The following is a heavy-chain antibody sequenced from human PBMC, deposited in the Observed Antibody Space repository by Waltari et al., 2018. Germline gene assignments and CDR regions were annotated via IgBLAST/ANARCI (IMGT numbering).Heavy chain of an antibody. J-gene: IGHJ4*02. CDR1: GGTFSSYA. V-gene: IGHV1-69*04. D-gene: IGHD5-12*01. Sequence: QVQLVQSGAEVKKPGSSVKVSCKASGGTFSSYAISWVRQAPGQGLEWMGGIIPILGIANYAQMFQGRATITADESTSTAYMELSSLSSEDTAVYYCARIPTRGATTYWGQGTLVTVSS. CDR3: ARIPTRGATTY. CDR2: IIPILGIA.